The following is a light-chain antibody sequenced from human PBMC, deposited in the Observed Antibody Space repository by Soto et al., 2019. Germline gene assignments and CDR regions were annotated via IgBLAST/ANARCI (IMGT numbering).Light chain of an antibody. CDR2: AAS. V-gene: IGKV1-39*01. J-gene: IGKJ4*01. Sequence: DTPMTQSPSSLSASVGDRVTITCRASQSISSYLNWYQQKPGKAPKLLIYAASSLQSGVPSRFSGSGSGTDFTLTISSLQLEDFATYYCQQSYSTPLTFGGGTKVEIK. CDR3: QQSYSTPLT. CDR1: QSISSY.